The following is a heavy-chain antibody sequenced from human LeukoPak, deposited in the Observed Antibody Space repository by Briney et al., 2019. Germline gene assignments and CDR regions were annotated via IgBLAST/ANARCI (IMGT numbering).Heavy chain of an antibody. D-gene: IGHD2-21*02. CDR1: GFTFSSYA. CDR3: VKGIVVVTARAFDY. V-gene: IGHV3-64D*06. CDR2: ISSNGGST. J-gene: IGHJ4*02. Sequence: GGSLRLSCSASGFTFSSYAMHWVRQAPGKGLEYVSAISSNGGSTYYADSVKGRFTISRDNSKNTLYLQMSSLRPADTAVYYCVKGIVVVTARAFDYWGQGTLVTVSS.